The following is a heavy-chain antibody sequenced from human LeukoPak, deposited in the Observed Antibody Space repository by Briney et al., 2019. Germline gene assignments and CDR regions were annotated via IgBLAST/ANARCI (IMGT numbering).Heavy chain of an antibody. D-gene: IGHD4-11*01. Sequence: GGSLRLSCAASGFTFSHYWMTWVRQAPGKGLQWVANIKQDGSEQYYLDSVKGRFIIPRDDAKSSMNLQMNRLRAEDTAVYYCARGDLLGLTTGHFDYWGQGTLVTVSS. J-gene: IGHJ4*02. CDR2: IKQDGSEQ. V-gene: IGHV3-7*03. CDR1: GFTFSHYW. CDR3: ARGDLLGLTTGHFDY.